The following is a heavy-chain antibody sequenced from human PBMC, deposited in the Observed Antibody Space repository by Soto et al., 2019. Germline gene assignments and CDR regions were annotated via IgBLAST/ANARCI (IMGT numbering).Heavy chain of an antibody. D-gene: IGHD4-17*01. J-gene: IGHJ5*02. CDR1: GFTFSIYA. V-gene: IGHV3-30-3*01. CDR3: ARDSEDTVTEPNWFDP. CDR2: ISYDGSNK. Sequence: ESGGGVVQPGRSLRLSCAASGFTFSIYAMHWVRQAPGKGLEWVAVISYDGSNKYYADSVKGRFTISRDNSKNTLYLQMNSLRAEDTAVYYCARDSEDTVTEPNWFDPWGQGTLVTVSS.